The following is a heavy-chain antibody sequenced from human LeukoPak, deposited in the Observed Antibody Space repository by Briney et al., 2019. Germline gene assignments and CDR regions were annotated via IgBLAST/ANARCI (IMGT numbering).Heavy chain of an antibody. D-gene: IGHD6-19*01. V-gene: IGHV1-46*01. Sequence: ASVKVSCKASGYTFTSYYMHWVRQAPGQGLEWMGIINPSGGSTTFAQKFQGRVTMTRDASTSTVYLELSSLRSEDTAVYYCERSRSSGWHDFWGQGTLVIVSS. CDR1: GYTFTSYY. CDR3: ERSRSSGWHDF. CDR2: INPSGGST. J-gene: IGHJ4*02.